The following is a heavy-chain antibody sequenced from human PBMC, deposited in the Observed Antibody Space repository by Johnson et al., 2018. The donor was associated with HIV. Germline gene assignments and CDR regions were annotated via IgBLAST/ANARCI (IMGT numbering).Heavy chain of an antibody. CDR3: TTAGGRDTIFGVANDAFDI. Sequence: QMQLVESGGGVVQPGRSLRLSCAASGFTFSSYAMHWVRQAPGKGLEWVAVIWYDGSNKNYSDSVKGRFTISRDNSKNTLYLQMDSLKTEDTAVYYCTTAGGRDTIFGVANDAFDIWGQGTMVTVSS. CDR1: GFTFSSYA. V-gene: IGHV3-33*08. CDR2: IWYDGSNK. D-gene: IGHD3-3*01. J-gene: IGHJ3*02.